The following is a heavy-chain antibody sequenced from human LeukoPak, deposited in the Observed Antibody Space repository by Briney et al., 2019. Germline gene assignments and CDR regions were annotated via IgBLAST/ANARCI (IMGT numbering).Heavy chain of an antibody. Sequence: PSQTLSLTCTVSGGSISSGGYYWSWIRQHPGKGLEWIGYIYYSGSTYYNPSLKSRVTISVDTSKNQFSLKLSSVTAADTAVYYCARGANVPDNWFDPWGQGTLVTVSS. J-gene: IGHJ5*02. CDR1: GGSISSGGYY. V-gene: IGHV4-31*03. CDR2: IYYSGST. D-gene: IGHD1-1*01. CDR3: ARGANVPDNWFDP.